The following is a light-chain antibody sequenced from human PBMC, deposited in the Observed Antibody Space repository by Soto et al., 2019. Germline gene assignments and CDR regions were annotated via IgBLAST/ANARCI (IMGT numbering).Light chain of an antibody. CDR2: DVS. CDR3: CSYAGTYPYV. Sequence: QSVLTQPRSVSGSPGQSVAISCTGTNSDVGNYNYVSWYQQHPGKAPKLMIFDVSKRPSGVPDRFSGSKSGNTASLTISGLQAEDEADYYCCSYAGTYPYVFGTGTKLTVL. J-gene: IGLJ1*01. CDR1: NSDVGNYNY. V-gene: IGLV2-11*01.